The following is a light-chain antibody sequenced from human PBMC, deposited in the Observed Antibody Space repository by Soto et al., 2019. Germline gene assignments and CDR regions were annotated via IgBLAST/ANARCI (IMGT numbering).Light chain of an antibody. Sequence: EIVLTQSPATLSLSPGGRATLSCRSSQSVSLSLAWYQQKPGQAPRLLIYGASTRATGIPARFSGSGSGTEFTLTISSLQSEDFAVYYCQQYNNWPPVTFGQGTKVDIK. J-gene: IGKJ1*01. CDR2: GAS. CDR1: QSVSLS. CDR3: QQYNNWPPVT. V-gene: IGKV3-15*01.